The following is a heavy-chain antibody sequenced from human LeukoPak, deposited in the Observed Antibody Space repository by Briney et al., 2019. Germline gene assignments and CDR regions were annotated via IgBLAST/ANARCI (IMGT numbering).Heavy chain of an antibody. V-gene: IGHV3-72*01. CDR1: GFTFSDHY. CDR3: AKDAFRGYSYGYRVSMVWFDQ. J-gene: IGHJ5*02. Sequence: GGSLRLSCAASGFTFSDHYMDWVRQAPGKGLEWVGRTRKKANSYTREYAASVKGRFTISRDDSKNSLYLQMNSLTTEDTAVYFCAKDAFRGYSYGYRVSMVWFDQWGQGILVTVSS. D-gene: IGHD5-18*01. CDR2: TRKKANSYTR.